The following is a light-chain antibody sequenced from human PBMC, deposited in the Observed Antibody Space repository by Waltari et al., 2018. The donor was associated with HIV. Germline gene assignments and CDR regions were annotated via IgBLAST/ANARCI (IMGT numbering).Light chain of an antibody. Sequence: SSELTQDPDVSVALGQTLKITCQGDSLRSYYSNWYQQKTGQAPVLVLHGKNSRPSGVPDRVSGSSSGSTASLTITGAQAEDEAVYYCHSRDSSGNSYVFGNGTQVTVL. V-gene: IGLV3-19*01. CDR1: SLRSYY. J-gene: IGLJ1*01. CDR2: GKN. CDR3: HSRDSSGNSYV.